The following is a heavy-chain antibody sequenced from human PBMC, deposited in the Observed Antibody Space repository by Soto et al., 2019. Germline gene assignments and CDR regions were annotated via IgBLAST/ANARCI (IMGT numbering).Heavy chain of an antibody. CDR3: AKGLPSCTGTTCRQDYLDV. CDR2: ISHDGNNK. CDR1: GFAFSSYG. D-gene: IGHD2-2*01. J-gene: IGHJ4*02. V-gene: IGHV3-30*18. Sequence: GGSLRLSCAASGFAFSSYGMHWVRQAPGKGLEWVAVISHDGNNKYYADSVKGRFTISRDNSKNTLLLQMSSLGVEDTAVFYCAKGLPSCTGTTCRQDYLDVWGQGTMVTVSS.